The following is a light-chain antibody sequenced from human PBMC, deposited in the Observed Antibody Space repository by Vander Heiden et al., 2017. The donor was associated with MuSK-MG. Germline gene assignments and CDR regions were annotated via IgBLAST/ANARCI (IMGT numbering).Light chain of an antibody. CDR1: SSDIGGYTY. V-gene: IGLV2-14*03. CDR2: AVT. CDR3: SSDTSSNTLGV. J-gene: IGLJ3*02. Sequence: SALTQPASVSGSPGQSITISCTETSSDIGGYTYVPWYQHHPGKAPKLIIYAVTDRPSGVSSRFSGSKSGNTASLTIPGLQAEDEADYYCSSDTSSNTLGVFGGGTKLTVL.